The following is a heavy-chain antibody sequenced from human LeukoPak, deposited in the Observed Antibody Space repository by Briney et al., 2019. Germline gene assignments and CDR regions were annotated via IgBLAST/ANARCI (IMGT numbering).Heavy chain of an antibody. CDR3: ARGGSYYGSGSYYNFDH. J-gene: IGHJ4*02. CDR1: GGSISSGDSY. D-gene: IGHD3-10*01. V-gene: IGHV4-30-4*01. CDR2: IYYSGST. Sequence: SQTLSLTCVVSGGSISSGDSYWSWLRQPPGKGLEWIGYIYYSGSTYYKSSLKSRVNISVDASKNQFSLRLSSVTAADTAVYYCARGGSYYGSGSYYNFDHWGQGTLVTVSS.